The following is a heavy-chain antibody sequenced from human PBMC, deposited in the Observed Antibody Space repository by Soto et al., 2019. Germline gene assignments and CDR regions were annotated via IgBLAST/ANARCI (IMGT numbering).Heavy chain of an antibody. D-gene: IGHD3-22*01. Sequence: QVQLQESGPGLVKPSGTLSLTCAVSGGSISSSNWWSWVRQPPGKGLEWIGEIYHSGSTNHNPSLKSRFTISVDKSKNQFSLKLSSVTAADTAVYYCARDNDDSSGYHGYFDYWGQGTLVTVSS. CDR3: ARDNDDSSGYHGYFDY. V-gene: IGHV4-4*02. CDR2: IYHSGST. CDR1: GGSISSSNW. J-gene: IGHJ4*02.